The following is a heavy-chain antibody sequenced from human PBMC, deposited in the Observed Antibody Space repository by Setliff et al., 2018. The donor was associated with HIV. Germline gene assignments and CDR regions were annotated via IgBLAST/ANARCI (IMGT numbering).Heavy chain of an antibody. V-gene: IGHV4-38-2*01. D-gene: IGHD4-17*01. Sequence: SETLSLTCGVSGYSISSDYCWGWIRQPPGKGLEWIGNMCHGGNNNYYNPSLKSRVTISVDTSKNQFSLKLSSVTAADTAVYYCARVRDSGGPYYFDYWGQGTLVTVSS. J-gene: IGHJ4*02. CDR1: GYSISSDYC. CDR3: ARVRDSGGPYYFDY. CDR2: MCHGGNNN.